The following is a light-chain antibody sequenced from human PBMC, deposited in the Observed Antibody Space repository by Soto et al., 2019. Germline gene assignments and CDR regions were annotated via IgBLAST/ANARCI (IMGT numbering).Light chain of an antibody. CDR2: DAS. V-gene: IGKV3-11*01. Sequence: EIVLTQSPATLSLSPGERATLSCRASQSVSSYLAWYRHKPGQAPRLLIYDASNRATDIPARFSGSGSGTDFTLTISSLESEDFAVYYCQHRGKWPRTFGQGTKLEIK. J-gene: IGKJ2*01. CDR3: QHRGKWPRT. CDR1: QSVSSY.